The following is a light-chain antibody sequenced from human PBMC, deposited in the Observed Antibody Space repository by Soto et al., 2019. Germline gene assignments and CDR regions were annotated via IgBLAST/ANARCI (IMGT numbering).Light chain of an antibody. Sequence: DTQMTQYPSTMSSSVGDRVTISCRASQSISRWLAWYQQKPGKAPNLLIYDASSLQSGVPSRFSGIGSGTEFTLTISSLQPDDFATYYCQQYNSHWTFGQGTKVDI. V-gene: IGKV1-5*01. J-gene: IGKJ1*01. CDR1: QSISRW. CDR3: QQYNSHWT. CDR2: DAS.